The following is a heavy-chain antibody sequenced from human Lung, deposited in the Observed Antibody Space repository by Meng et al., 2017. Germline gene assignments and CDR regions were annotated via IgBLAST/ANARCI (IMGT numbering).Heavy chain of an antibody. CDR1: GFTLRDYT. V-gene: IGHV3-21*01. Sequence: EVQLVESGGGLVKPGGSLRRSCAASGFTLRDYTMNWVRQAPGKGLEWVSSISSSSKYIDYAGSVKGRFTTSRDNAKNSLYLQMNSLRAEDTAVYYCAREVGGSYHFDYWGQGTLVTVSS. J-gene: IGHJ4*02. CDR2: ISSSSKYI. CDR3: AREVGGSYHFDY. D-gene: IGHD1-26*01.